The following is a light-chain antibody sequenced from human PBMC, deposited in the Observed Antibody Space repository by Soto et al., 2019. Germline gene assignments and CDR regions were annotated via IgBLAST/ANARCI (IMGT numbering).Light chain of an antibody. CDR3: QQYGSSPEWT. CDR1: QTVRNNY. J-gene: IGKJ1*01. V-gene: IGKV3-20*01. CDR2: DAS. Sequence: EIVLTQSPGTLSLSPGERATLSCRASQTVRNNYLAWYQQKPGQAPRLLIYDASSRATGIPDRFSGSGSGTEFTLTISRLEPEDFAVYYCQQYGSSPEWTFGQGTKVDI.